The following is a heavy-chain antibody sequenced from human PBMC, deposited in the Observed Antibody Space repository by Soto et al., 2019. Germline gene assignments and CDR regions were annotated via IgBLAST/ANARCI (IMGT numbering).Heavy chain of an antibody. CDR2: ISYDGINK. D-gene: IGHD6-13*01. V-gene: IGHV3-30-3*01. CDR1: GFTFSSYA. Sequence: QVQLVESGGGVVQPGRSLRLSCAASGFTFSSYAMHWVRQAPGKGLEWVAVISYDGINKYYADSVKGRFTISRDNSKNTLYLQMNSLRAEDTAVYYCANVAESLFDPWGQGTLVTVSS. J-gene: IGHJ5*02. CDR3: ANVAESLFDP.